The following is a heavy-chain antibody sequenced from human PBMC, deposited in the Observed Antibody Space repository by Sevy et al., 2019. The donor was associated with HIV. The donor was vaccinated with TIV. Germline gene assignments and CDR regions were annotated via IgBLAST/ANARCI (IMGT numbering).Heavy chain of an antibody. D-gene: IGHD2-15*01. CDR1: GFTFRSYW. CDR2: INIDGSNT. CDR3: ERALAYCSGGSCSIGWGMDV. V-gene: IGHV3-74*01. J-gene: IGHJ6*02. Sequence: GGSLRLSCAASGFTFRSYWMHWVRQAPGKGLVWVSRINIDGSNTTYADSVKGRFTISRDNAKNTLYLQMNSLRAEDTAVYYCERALAYCSGGSCSIGWGMDVWGQGTTVTVSS.